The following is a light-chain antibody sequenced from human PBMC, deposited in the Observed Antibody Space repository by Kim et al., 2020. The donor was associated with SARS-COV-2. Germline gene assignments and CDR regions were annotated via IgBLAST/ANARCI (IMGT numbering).Light chain of an antibody. V-gene: IGLV7-46*01. CDR1: TGAVTRGHY. CDR2: DTG. CDR3: LLSCSGARV. Sequence: PGGTVTLTIGSSTGAVTRGHYPYWLQQQPGQAPRTLISDTGYKHAWAPARCSGSLLGGKAALTLSGAQPDDEAEYYCLLSCSGARVFGGGTQLYVL. J-gene: IGLJ2*01.